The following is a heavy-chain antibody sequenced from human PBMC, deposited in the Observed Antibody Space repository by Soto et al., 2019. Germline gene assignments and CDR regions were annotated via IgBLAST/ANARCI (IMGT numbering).Heavy chain of an antibody. CDR2: IRSKVDGGTP. Sequence: EVQLVESGGALVKPGGSLRLSCAASGFTFSNAWMNWVRQAPGRGLEWVGRIRSKVDGGTPDYAAPVKGRFTISRDDSKNKLYLQMNSLKAEDTAVYYCATDGGWNYKGGFDYWGQGTLLTVSS. CDR1: GFTFSNAW. CDR3: ATDGGWNYKGGFDY. J-gene: IGHJ4*02. D-gene: IGHD1-7*01. V-gene: IGHV3-15*07.